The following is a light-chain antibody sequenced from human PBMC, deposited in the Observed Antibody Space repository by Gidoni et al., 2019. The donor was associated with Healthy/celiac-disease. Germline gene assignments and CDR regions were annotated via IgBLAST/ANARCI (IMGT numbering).Light chain of an antibody. V-gene: IGLV1-44*01. CDR1: SSNIGSNT. CDR2: SNN. Sequence: QSVLTQPPSASGTPGPRFTISCSGSSSNIGSNTVNWYQQLPGTAPKLLIYSNNQRPSGVPDRFSGSKSGTSASLAISGLQSEDEADYYCAAWDDSLNGWVFGGGTKLTVL. CDR3: AAWDDSLNGWV. J-gene: IGLJ3*02.